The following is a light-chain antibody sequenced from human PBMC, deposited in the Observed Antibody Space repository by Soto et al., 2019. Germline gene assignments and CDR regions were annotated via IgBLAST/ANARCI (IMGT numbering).Light chain of an antibody. V-gene: IGLV1-44*01. CDR3: AAWDDSLNGYV. J-gene: IGLJ1*01. Sequence: QSVLSQPPSASGTPGQRVTISCSGSSSNIGSNTVSWYQQFPGTAPKLLIYFNIQRPSGVPDRFSGSKSGTSASLAISGLQSEDEADYYCAAWDDSLNGYVFGTRTKVTGL. CDR2: FNI. CDR1: SSNIGSNT.